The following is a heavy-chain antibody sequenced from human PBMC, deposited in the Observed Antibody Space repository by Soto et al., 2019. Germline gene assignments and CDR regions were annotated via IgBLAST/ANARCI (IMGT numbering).Heavy chain of an antibody. D-gene: IGHD3-16*01. J-gene: IGHJ6*02. Sequence: GGSLRLSCAASGFSFSTYLMSWVRQAPGKGLEWVANIKQGGNEKFYVDSVKGRFTISRDNDKKSLYLQMDSLRVEDTAVYYCVGALTYEVPYYYYGMDVWGQGTTVTISS. CDR3: VGALTYEVPYYYYGMDV. CDR1: GFSFSTYL. V-gene: IGHV3-7*01. CDR2: IKQGGNEK.